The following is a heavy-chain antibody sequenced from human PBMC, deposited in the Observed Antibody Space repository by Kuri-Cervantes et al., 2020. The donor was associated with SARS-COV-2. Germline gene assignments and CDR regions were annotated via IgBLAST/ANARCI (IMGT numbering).Heavy chain of an antibody. V-gene: IGHV5-51*01. CDR3: ARRAGVHSSHHFDY. J-gene: IGHJ4*02. D-gene: IGHD6-19*01. Sequence: GGSLRLSCKGSGYSFTSYWIGWVRQMPGKGLEWMGIIYPGDSDTRYSSSFQGQVTISADKSISTAYLQWSSLKASDTAMYYCARRAGVHSSHHFDYWGQGTLVTVSS. CDR1: GYSFTSYW. CDR2: IYPGDSDT.